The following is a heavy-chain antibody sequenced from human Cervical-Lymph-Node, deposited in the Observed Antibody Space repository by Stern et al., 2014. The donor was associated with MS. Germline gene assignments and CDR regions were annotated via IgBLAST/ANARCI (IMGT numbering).Heavy chain of an antibody. D-gene: IGHD6-13*01. J-gene: IGHJ6*02. CDR1: GFTFSDYG. Sequence: QVQLVQSGGGVVQPGRSLRLSCAASGFTFSDYGMHWVRQAPGKGLEWVAVIWYDGSHPYYADSVKGRFTISRDNPKNTVYLQMSSLRAEDTAVYYCATPSEYSSSWLLFTIHYALDVWGQGTTVTVSS. V-gene: IGHV3-33*01. CDR2: IWYDGSHP. CDR3: ATPSEYSSSWLLFTIHYALDV.